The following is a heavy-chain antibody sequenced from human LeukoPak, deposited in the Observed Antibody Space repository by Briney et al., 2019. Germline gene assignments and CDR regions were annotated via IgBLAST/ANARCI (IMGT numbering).Heavy chain of an antibody. J-gene: IGHJ3*02. CDR2: ISAYNGNT. CDR1: GYTFTSYG. D-gene: IGHD3-10*01. V-gene: IGHV1-18*01. CDR3: ARAFYGSGGYYPILGAFDI. Sequence: GASVKVSCKASGYTFTSYGISWVRQAPGQGLEWMGWISAYNGNTNYAQKLQGRVTMTTDTSTSTAYMELRSLRSDDTAVYYCARAFYGSGGYYPILGAFDIWGQGTMVTVSS.